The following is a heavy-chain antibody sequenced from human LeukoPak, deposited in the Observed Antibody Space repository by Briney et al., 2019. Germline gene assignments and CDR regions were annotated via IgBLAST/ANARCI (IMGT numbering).Heavy chain of an antibody. V-gene: IGHV3-53*01. CDR1: GLSVRSNF. J-gene: IGHJ4*02. D-gene: IGHD4-17*01. CDR3: AREGDGDPIDY. CDR2: IYSGGST. Sequence: GGSLRLSCAASGLSVRSNFMSWVRQAPGKGLEWVSVIYSGGSTYYADSVKGRFTISRDKSKNTLYLQMNSLRAEDTAVYYCAREGDGDPIDYWGQGTLVTVSS.